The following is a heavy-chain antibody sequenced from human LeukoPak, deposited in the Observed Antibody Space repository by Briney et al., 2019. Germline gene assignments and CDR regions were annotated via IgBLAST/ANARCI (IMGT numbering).Heavy chain of an antibody. J-gene: IGHJ5*01. CDR3: ARVFKEWFYP. CDR1: GHTFTSCG. Sequence: ASVKVSCEASGHTFTSCGISCVREAPGQGLECMGWISAYNGNTNYAQKLQRRDPVTTDTSTSTAYMELRSLRSDDTAVYSCARVFKEWFYPWGQGTLVNVS. V-gene: IGHV1-18*01. CDR2: ISAYNGNT.